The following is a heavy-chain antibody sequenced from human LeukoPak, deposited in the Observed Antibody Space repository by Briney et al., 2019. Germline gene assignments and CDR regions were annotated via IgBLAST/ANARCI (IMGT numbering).Heavy chain of an antibody. J-gene: IGHJ1*01. D-gene: IGHD3-22*01. V-gene: IGHV3-30*18. Sequence: GRSLRLSCAASGFTFSSYGMHWVRQAPGKGLEWVAVISYDGSNKYYADSVKGRFTISRDNSKNTLYLQMNSLRAEDTAVYYCAKAPTDYYDSSGYHQYFQHWGQGTLVTVSS. CDR2: ISYDGSNK. CDR1: GFTFSSYG. CDR3: AKAPTDYYDSSGYHQYFQH.